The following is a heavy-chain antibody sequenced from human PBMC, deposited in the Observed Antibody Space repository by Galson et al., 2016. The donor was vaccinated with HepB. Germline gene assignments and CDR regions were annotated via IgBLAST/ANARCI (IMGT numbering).Heavy chain of an antibody. Sequence: SVKVSCKASGYTFTNYGISWVRQAPGQGLEWMGWISAYNGDTSYAQKLQGRVTMTTDTSTSTAYMELRSLRSVDTAVYYCARGDYASGRSDFDYWGQGTLVTVPS. CDR3: ARGDYASGRSDFDY. CDR1: GYTFTNYG. V-gene: IGHV1-18*01. D-gene: IGHD3-10*01. J-gene: IGHJ4*02. CDR2: ISAYNGDT.